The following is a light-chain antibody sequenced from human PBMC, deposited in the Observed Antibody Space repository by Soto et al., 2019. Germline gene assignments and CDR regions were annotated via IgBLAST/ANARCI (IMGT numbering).Light chain of an antibody. CDR2: GAS. CDR3: QQYGSSSWT. J-gene: IGKJ1*01. CDR1: QSVSSSY. V-gene: IGKV3-20*01. Sequence: EIVLTQSPGTLSLSPGERATLSCRASQSVSSSYLAWYQQKTGQAPRLLIYGASSRATGIPDRFSGSGSGTDFTLTIIRLEPEDFAVYYCQQYGSSSWTFGQGTKVDIK.